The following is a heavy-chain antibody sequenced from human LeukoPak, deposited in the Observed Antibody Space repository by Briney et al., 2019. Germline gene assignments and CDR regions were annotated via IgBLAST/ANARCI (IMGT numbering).Heavy chain of an antibody. CDR3: AKNQRGGDNPPYFDH. CDR2: IRYDGSNK. J-gene: IGHJ4*02. Sequence: GGSLRLSCAASGFTFSSYGMHWVRQAPGKGLEWVAFIRYDGSNKYYADSVKGRFTISRDNSNNTLYLQMNSVRAEDTAVYYCAKNQRGGDNPPYFDHWGQGTLVTVSS. D-gene: IGHD4-17*01. V-gene: IGHV3-30*02. CDR1: GFTFSSYG.